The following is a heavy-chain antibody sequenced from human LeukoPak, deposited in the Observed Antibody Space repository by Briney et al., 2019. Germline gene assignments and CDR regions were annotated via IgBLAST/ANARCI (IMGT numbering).Heavy chain of an antibody. CDR2: ISGSGGST. D-gene: IGHD1-26*01. J-gene: IGHJ4*02. V-gene: IGHV3-23*01. CDR1: GFTFSCYA. Sequence: GGSLRLSCAASGFTFSCYAMSWVRQAPGKGLEWVSAISGSGGSTYYADSVKGRFTISRDNSKNTLYLQMNSLRAEDTAVYYCAKVGGEWELRTYYFDYWGQGTLVTVSS. CDR3: AKVGGEWELRTYYFDY.